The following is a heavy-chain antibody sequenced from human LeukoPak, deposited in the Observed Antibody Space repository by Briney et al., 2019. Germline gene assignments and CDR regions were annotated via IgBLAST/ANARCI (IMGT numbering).Heavy chain of an antibody. CDR1: GGSFSGYY. CDR3: ARTMVRGPPGGY. V-gene: IGHV4-34*01. CDR2: INHSGST. D-gene: IGHD3-10*01. Sequence: SETLSLTCAVYGGSFSGYYWSWIRQPPGKGLDWIGEINHSGSTNYNPSLKSRVTISVDTSKNQFSLKLSSVTAADTAVYYCARTMVRGPPGGYWGQGTLVTVSS. J-gene: IGHJ4*02.